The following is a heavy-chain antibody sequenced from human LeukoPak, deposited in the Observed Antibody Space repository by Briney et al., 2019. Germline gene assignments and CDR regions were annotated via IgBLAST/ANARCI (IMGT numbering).Heavy chain of an antibody. CDR2: ISYDGSNK. J-gene: IGHJ4*02. CDR3: ASPFGGATSDY. D-gene: IGHD3-16*01. V-gene: IGHV3-30*04. Sequence: QSGGSLRLSCAASGFTFSSYAMHWVRQAPGKGLEWVAVISYDGSNKYYADSVKGRFTNSRDNSKNTLYLQMNSLRAEDTAVYYCASPFGGATSDYWGQGTLVTVSS. CDR1: GFTFSSYA.